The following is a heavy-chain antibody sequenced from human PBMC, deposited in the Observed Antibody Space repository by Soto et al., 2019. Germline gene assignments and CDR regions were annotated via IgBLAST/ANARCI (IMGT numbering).Heavy chain of an antibody. CDR2: VYHNGLT. CDR3: ARDAALPGEADRFDY. J-gene: IGHJ4*02. Sequence: QVQLHESGPRLVKPSGTLSLTCDVSGDSIGSNVWWSWVRQPPGKGLEWIGEVYHNGLTDYNLSLRGRATMSADMSKNQFSLRVTSVTDADTAIYYCARDAALPGEADRFDYWGQGALVTVSS. V-gene: IGHV4-4*02. D-gene: IGHD2-15*01. CDR1: GDSIGSNVW.